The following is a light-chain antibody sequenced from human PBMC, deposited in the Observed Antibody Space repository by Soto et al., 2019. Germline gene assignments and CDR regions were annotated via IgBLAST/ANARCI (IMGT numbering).Light chain of an antibody. CDR1: QSVSSN. CDR3: QQYNNWPPWT. J-gene: IGKJ1*01. V-gene: IGKV3-15*01. Sequence: IVMTQSPAPLSVSPGGRATLSCRASQSVSSNLAWYQQKPGQAPRLLIYGASTRATGIPARFSGSGSGTEFTLTISSLQSEDFAVYYCQQYNNWPPWTFGQGTKVAIK. CDR2: GAS.